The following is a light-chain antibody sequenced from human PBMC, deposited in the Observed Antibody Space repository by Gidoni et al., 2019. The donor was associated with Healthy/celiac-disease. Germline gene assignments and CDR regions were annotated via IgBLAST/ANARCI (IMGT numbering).Light chain of an antibody. J-gene: IGKJ1*01. CDR2: DAS. Sequence: DIHMTQSPSSLSASVGDRVTIPCRASQSISSYLHWYQQKPGKPPKLLIYDASSLQSGGKSRCSGSRAGTDVTLIISSRQHEEVAADYYRQKYSNRPWTFGQGTKVEIK. CDR3: RQKYSNRPWT. V-gene: IGKV1-39*01. CDR1: QSISSY.